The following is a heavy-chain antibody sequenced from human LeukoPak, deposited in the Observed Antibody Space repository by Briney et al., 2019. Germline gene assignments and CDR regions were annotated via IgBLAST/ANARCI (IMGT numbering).Heavy chain of an antibody. D-gene: IGHD2-2*01. J-gene: IGHJ4*02. CDR2: IYYSGDT. CDR3: ARRGPVASSYYFDY. V-gene: IGHV4-39*01. CDR1: GGSISSSSYY. Sequence: SETLSLTCTVSGGSISSSSYYWGWIRQPPGKGLEWIGSIYYSGDTYYNPSLKSRVTISVDTSKNQFSLKLSSVTAADTAVYYCARRGPVASSYYFDYWGQGTLVTVPS.